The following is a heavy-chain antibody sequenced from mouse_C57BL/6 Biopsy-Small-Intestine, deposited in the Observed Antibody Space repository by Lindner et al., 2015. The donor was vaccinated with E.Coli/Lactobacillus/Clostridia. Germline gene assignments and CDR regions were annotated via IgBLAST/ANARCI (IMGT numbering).Heavy chain of an antibody. CDR3: TRYGDYAWFTY. CDR1: GFNIKDSL. V-gene: IGHV14-3*01. J-gene: IGHJ3*01. CDR2: IDPADGNT. D-gene: IGHD2-13*01. Sequence: VQLQESGAELVGPGASVRLSCTASGFNIKDSLMHWVKQRPEQGLEWIGRIDPADGNTKYAPKFQDKATITADTSSNTTYLQLNSLTSGDTAIYYCTRYGDYAWFTYWGQGTLVTVSA.